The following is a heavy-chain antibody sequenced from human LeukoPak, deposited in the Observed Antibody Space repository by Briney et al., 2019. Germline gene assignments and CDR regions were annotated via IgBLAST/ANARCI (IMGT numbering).Heavy chain of an antibody. Sequence: GGSLRLSCEASGFTFSSHDMHWVRQAPGKGLEWVAVIWYDGSYKYYADSVKGRFTISRDNSNSTLYLQMNSLRAEDTAVYYCARDKSTSCYYFDYWGQGALVTISS. CDR1: GFTFSSHD. CDR2: IWYDGSYK. CDR3: ARDKSTSCYYFDY. D-gene: IGHD2-2*01. J-gene: IGHJ4*02. V-gene: IGHV3-33*08.